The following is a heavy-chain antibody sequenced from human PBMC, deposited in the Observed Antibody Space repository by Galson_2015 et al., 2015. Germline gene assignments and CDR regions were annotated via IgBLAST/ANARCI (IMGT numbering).Heavy chain of an antibody. D-gene: IGHD2-8*02. Sequence: SLRLSCAASGFTFSSYEMNWVRQAPGKGLEWVSYISSSGSTIYYADSVKGRFTISRDNAKNSLYLQMNSLRAEDTAVYYCARSPILYGMDVRGQGTTVTVSS. CDR2: ISSSGSTI. J-gene: IGHJ6*02. CDR3: ARSPILYGMDV. CDR1: GFTFSSYE. V-gene: IGHV3-48*03.